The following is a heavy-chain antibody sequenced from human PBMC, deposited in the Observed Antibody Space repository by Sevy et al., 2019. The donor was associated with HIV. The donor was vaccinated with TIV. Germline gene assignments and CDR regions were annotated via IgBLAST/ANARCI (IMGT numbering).Heavy chain of an antibody. CDR2: ISGGGTST. CDR1: GFTFSSYA. Sequence: GGSLRLSCAASGFTFSSYAMSWVRQAPGKGLEWVSSISGGGTSTYYADSVKGRFTISRDNSKNTLYLQMNSLKAEDTAVYYCAKVDGYTYGSPLWGQGTMVTVSS. CDR3: AKVDGYTYGSPL. V-gene: IGHV3-23*01. J-gene: IGHJ3*01. D-gene: IGHD5-18*01.